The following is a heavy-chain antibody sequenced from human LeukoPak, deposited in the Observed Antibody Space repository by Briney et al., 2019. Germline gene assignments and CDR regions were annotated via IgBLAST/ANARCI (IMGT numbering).Heavy chain of an antibody. CDR2: IIPIFGAA. V-gene: IGHV1-69*13. CDR3: ARGDTYYDFWSEG. J-gene: IGHJ4*02. Sequence: GASVKVSCKASGGTVSSYAISWVRQAPGQGLEWMGGIIPIFGAANYAQKFQGRVTITADESTSTAYMELSSLRSEDTAVYYCARGDTYYDFWSEGWGQGTLVTVSS. D-gene: IGHD3-3*01. CDR1: GGTVSSYA.